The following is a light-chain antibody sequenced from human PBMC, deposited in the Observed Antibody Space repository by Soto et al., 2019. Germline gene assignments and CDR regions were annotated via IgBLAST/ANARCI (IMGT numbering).Light chain of an antibody. CDR2: KAS. CDR3: QQYNSYNMYT. J-gene: IGKJ2*01. V-gene: IGKV1-5*03. CDR1: QSISNW. Sequence: DIQMTQSPSTLSASVGDRVTITCRASQSISNWLAWYQQKPGKAPKLLIYKASTLESTVPSRFGGSGSGTEFTLTISSLQPDDFATYYCQQYNSYNMYTFGQGSKLEIK.